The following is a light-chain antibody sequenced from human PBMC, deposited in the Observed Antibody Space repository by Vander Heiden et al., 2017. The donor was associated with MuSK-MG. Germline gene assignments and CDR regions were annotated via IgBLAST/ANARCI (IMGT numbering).Light chain of an antibody. CDR3: QQDYTYATT. CDR1: QSISNW. J-gene: IGKJ5*01. Sequence: DSQITQSPSTLSASVGDRVTITCRASQSISNWLASYQQKPGKAPKLLIYNASSFESGVPSRFSGSASGTEFTLSISILHPDDFATYYCQQDYTYATTFGRGTKLEIK. V-gene: IGKV1-5*03. CDR2: NAS.